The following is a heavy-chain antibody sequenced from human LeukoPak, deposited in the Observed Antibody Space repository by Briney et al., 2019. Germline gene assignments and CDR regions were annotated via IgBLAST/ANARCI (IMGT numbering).Heavy chain of an antibody. CDR2: IIPIFGTA. CDR3: ARAPGTTGFDY. Sequence: ASVKVSCKASGGTFSSYAISWVRQAPGQGLEWMGRIIPIFGTANYAQKFQGRVTITADKSTSTAYMELSSLRSEDTAVYYYARAPGTTGFDYWGQGTLVTVSS. CDR1: GGTFSSYA. D-gene: IGHD1-1*01. V-gene: IGHV1-69*06. J-gene: IGHJ4*02.